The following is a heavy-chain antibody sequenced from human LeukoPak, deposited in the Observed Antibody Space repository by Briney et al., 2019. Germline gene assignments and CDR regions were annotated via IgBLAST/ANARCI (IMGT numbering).Heavy chain of an antibody. CDR1: GGSFSTYY. J-gene: IGHJ4*02. Sequence: ETLSLTCTVSGGSFSTYYWSWIRQPPGKGLEWVSGISWNGRNTAYAESLKGRFTISRDNAKNSLYLQMNSLRAEDTAFYYCARVQQYDKFDYWGQGTLVTVSS. D-gene: IGHD3-22*01. CDR3: ARVQQYDKFDY. V-gene: IGHV3-20*04. CDR2: ISWNGRNT.